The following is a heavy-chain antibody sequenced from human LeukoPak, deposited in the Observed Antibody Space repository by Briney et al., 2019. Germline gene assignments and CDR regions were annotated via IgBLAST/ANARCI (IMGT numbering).Heavy chain of an antibody. Sequence: ASVKVSCKASGYTFTGYYMHWVRQAPEQGLEWMGVINPSGGSTSYAQRFQGRVTMTRDTSTSTFYMELSSLRSEDTAVYYCARHSLPGTTPFDYWGQGTLVTVSS. D-gene: IGHD1-1*01. CDR1: GYTFTGYY. CDR3: ARHSLPGTTPFDY. CDR2: INPSGGST. J-gene: IGHJ4*02. V-gene: IGHV1-46*01.